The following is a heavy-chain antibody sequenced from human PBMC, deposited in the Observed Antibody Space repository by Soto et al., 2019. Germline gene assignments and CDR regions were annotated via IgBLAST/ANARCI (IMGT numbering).Heavy chain of an antibody. D-gene: IGHD3-16*01. Sequence: QVQLVQSGAEVKKPGASVKVSCKASGYTFTSYFMHWVRQAPGQGLEWMGIINPSGGNTNYAQNYQGRVTMTGDTSTSTVYLELSSLRSVDTAVYYCARWGESATPLKFDSWSQGAPVTVSS. J-gene: IGHJ5*01. CDR3: ARWGESATPLKFDS. V-gene: IGHV1-46*01. CDR2: INPSGGNT. CDR1: GYTFTSYF.